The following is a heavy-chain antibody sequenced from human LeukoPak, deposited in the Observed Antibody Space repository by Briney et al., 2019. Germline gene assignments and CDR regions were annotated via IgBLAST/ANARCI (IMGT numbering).Heavy chain of an antibody. CDR2: ISGSGGST. V-gene: IGHV3-23*01. Sequence: PGGSLRLSCAASGFTFSSYAMSWVRQAPGKGLEWVSSISGSGGSTYYADSVKGRFTISRDNSKNTLYLQMNSLRGEDTAVYYCAKDISGWYVDQYYYYGMDVWGQGTTVTVSS. J-gene: IGHJ6*02. D-gene: IGHD6-19*01. CDR1: GFTFSSYA. CDR3: AKDISGWYVDQYYYYGMDV.